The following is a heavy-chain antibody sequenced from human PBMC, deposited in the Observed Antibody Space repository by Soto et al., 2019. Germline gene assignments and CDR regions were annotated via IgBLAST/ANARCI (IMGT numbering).Heavy chain of an antibody. CDR3: APGTYDSSGPFDP. D-gene: IGHD3-22*01. CDR2: IYYSGST. Sequence: QVQLQESGPGLVKPSETLSLTCTVSGGSVSSGSCYGSLIRQPTVKGLEWIGYIYYSGSTKYNPSLKSRVTISVDTSKIQFSLTLSSVTAADTAVYYCAPGTYDSSGPFDPWGQGTLVTVSS. J-gene: IGHJ5*02. CDR1: GGSVSSGSCY. V-gene: IGHV4-61*01.